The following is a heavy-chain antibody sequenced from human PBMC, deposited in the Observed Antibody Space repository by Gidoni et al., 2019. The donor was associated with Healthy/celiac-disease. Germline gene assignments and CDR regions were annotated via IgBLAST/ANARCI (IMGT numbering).Heavy chain of an antibody. CDR2: ISYDGSNK. J-gene: IGHJ6*04. V-gene: IGHV3-30*18. D-gene: IGHD2-15*01. CDR1: GFTFSSYG. CDR3: AKDVYCSGGSCYSPRRGMDV. Sequence: QVQLVESGGGVVQPGRSLRLSCAASGFTFSSYGMHWVRQAPGNGLEWVAVISYDGSNKYYADAVKGRFTISRDNSKNTLYLQMNSLRAEDTAVYYCAKDVYCSGGSCYSPRRGMDVWGKGTTVTVSA.